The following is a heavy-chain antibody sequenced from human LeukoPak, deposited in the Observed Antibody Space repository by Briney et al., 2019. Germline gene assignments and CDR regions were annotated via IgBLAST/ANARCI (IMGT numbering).Heavy chain of an antibody. J-gene: IGHJ3*02. Sequence: GASVKVSCKASGYTSTGYYMHWVRQAPGQGLECMGWINPNTGGTNYAQKFQGRVTMTRDTSLSTAYMELSRLRSDDTAVYYCARDRVPAAIAGSDAFDIWGQGTMVTVSS. CDR1: GYTSTGYY. D-gene: IGHD2-2*01. CDR2: INPNTGGT. CDR3: ARDRVPAAIAGSDAFDI. V-gene: IGHV1-2*02.